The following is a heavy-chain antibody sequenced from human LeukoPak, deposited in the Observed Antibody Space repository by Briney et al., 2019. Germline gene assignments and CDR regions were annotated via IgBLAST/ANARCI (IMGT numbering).Heavy chain of an antibody. Sequence: QTGGSLRLSCAASGFTFSSHGMSWVRQAPGKGLEWVSGITTSGGSIYYADSVKGRFTISRDNSKNTLYLQMNSLRAEDTAVYYCAKDASGSGRDYWGQGTLVTVSS. D-gene: IGHD3-10*01. CDR3: AKDASGSGRDY. V-gene: IGHV3-23*01. CDR1: GFTFSSHG. CDR2: ITTSGGSI. J-gene: IGHJ4*02.